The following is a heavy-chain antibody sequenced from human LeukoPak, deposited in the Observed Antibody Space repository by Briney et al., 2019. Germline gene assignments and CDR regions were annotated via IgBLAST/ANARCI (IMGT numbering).Heavy chain of an antibody. CDR1: GFTFSSYA. J-gene: IGHJ4*02. CDR2: ISGSGGST. Sequence: PGGSLRLSCAASGFTFSSYAMSWVRQAPGKGLEWVSAISGSGGSTYYADSVKGRFTISRDNSKNTLYLQMNSLRAEDTAVYYCAKDKPQLDSGGWYRYFDYWGQGTLVTVSS. CDR3: AKDKPQLDSGGWYRYFDY. V-gene: IGHV3-23*01. D-gene: IGHD6-19*01.